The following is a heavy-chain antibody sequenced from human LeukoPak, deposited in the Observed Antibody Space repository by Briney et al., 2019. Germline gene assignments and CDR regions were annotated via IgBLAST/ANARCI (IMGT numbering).Heavy chain of an antibody. Sequence: SETLSLTCTVSGASINSYYWSWIRQPAGKGLEWIGRFYTSGNTSYNPSLKSRVTMSVDTSKNQFSLKLNSVTAADTAVYYCARDSPVVGVMTTFDSWGQGTPVTVSS. CDR1: GASINSYY. D-gene: IGHD4-17*01. CDR3: ARDSPVVGVMTTFDS. J-gene: IGHJ4*02. CDR2: FYTSGNT. V-gene: IGHV4-4*07.